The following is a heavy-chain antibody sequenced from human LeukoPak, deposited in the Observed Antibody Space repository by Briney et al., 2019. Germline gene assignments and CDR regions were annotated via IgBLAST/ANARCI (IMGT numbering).Heavy chain of an antibody. J-gene: IGHJ4*02. V-gene: IGHV3-23*01. Sequence: TGGSLRLSCAASGFPFSTYGMSWVRQAPGKGLEWVLGISGSADSTWHADSVKSRFTISRDNSKNTVYLQMNSLTAEDTAIYYCAKGGSSWFLHYWGQGTLVTVSS. CDR2: ISGSADST. D-gene: IGHD6-13*01. CDR1: GFPFSTYG. CDR3: AKGGSSWFLHY.